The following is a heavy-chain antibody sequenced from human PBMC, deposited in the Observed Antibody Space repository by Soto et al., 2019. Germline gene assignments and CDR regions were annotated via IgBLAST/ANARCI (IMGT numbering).Heavy chain of an antibody. CDR2: INSDASHT. CDR1: GFTFSTYW. J-gene: IGHJ4*02. V-gene: IGHV3-74*01. D-gene: IGHD6-13*01. CDR3: AKAVWAAAPRFDY. Sequence: GGSLRLSCAASGFTFSTYWMHWIRQVPGKGLEWVSRINSDASHTYYADSVKGRFTISRDNSKNTLYLQMNSLRAEDTAVYYCAKAVWAAAPRFDYWGQGTLVTVSS.